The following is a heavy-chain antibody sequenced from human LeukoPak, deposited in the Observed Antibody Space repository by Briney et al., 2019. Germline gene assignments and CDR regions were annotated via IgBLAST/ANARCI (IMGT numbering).Heavy chain of an antibody. V-gene: IGHV3-53*05. CDR1: GFNY. D-gene: IGHD6-19*01. CDR2: IYSGGNR. CDR3: AKVVNSGWYYFDY. Sequence: GGSLRLSCAASGFNYMSWVRQAPGKGLEWVSVIYSGGNRNYADSVKGRFTISRDNSKNTLYLQMNSLRAEDTALYYCAKVVNSGWYYFDYWGQGTLVTVSS. J-gene: IGHJ4*02.